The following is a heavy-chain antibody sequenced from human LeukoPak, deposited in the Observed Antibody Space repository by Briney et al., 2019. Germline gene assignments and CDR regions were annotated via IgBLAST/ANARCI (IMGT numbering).Heavy chain of an antibody. J-gene: IGHJ3*02. Sequence: GESLKISCKDSGYSFTSYWISWVRQMPGKGLEWMGIIYPGDSDTRYSPSFQGQVTISADKSINTAYLQWSSLKAPDTAMYYCARSRAPGAADAFDIWGQGTMVTVSS. CDR3: ARSRAPGAADAFDI. V-gene: IGHV5-51*01. D-gene: IGHD7-27*01. CDR2: IYPGDSDT. CDR1: GYSFTSYW.